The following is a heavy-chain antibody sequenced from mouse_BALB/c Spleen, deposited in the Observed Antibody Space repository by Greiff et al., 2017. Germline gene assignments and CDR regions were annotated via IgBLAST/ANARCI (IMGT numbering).Heavy chain of an antibody. Sequence: VQLQQSGAELVRPGSSVKISCKASGYAFSSYWMNWVKQRPGQGLEWIGQIYPGDGDTNYNGKFKGKATLTADKSSSTAYMQLSSLTSEDSAVYFCARGGWEDYAMDYWGQGTSVTVSS. J-gene: IGHJ4*01. V-gene: IGHV1-80*01. CDR1: GYAFSSYW. CDR3: ARGGWEDYAMDY. CDR2: IYPGDGDT. D-gene: IGHD1-1*02.